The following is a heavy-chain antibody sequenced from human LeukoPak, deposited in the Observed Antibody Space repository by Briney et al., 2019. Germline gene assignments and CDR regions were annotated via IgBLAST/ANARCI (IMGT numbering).Heavy chain of an antibody. Sequence: GASVKVSCKASGYTFTSYYMHWVRQAPGQGLEWMGIINPSGGSTSYAQKFQGRVTVTRDTSISTAYMELTSLRSDDTAIYYCARAGGNSWFDPWGQGTLVTVSS. CDR1: GYTFTSYY. J-gene: IGHJ5*01. CDR3: ARAGGNSWFDP. CDR2: INPSGGST. V-gene: IGHV1-46*01. D-gene: IGHD3-16*01.